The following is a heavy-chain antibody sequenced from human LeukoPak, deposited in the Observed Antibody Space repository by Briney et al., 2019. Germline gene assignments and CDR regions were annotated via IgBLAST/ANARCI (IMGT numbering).Heavy chain of an antibody. CDR3: AGGTGFIIKD. D-gene: IGHD3-9*01. V-gene: IGHV3-7*03. CDR2: IKHDGSEK. CDR1: GFSFNSDW. J-gene: IGHJ4*02. Sequence: GGSLRLSCAASGFSFNSDWMDWVRQAPGKGLEWVANIKHDGSEKNCLDSVKGRFTISRDNAQNSLYLQMNNLRVEDTAMYYCAGGTGFIIKDWGQGTLVTVSS.